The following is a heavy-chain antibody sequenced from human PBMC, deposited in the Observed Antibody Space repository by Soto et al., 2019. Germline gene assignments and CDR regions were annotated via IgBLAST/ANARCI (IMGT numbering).Heavy chain of an antibody. CDR2: IYYSGST. CDR1: GGSISSYY. CDR3: ARRRLVDSGYDHYYYYMAV. Sequence: SETLSLTCTVSGGSISSYYWSWIRQPPGKGLEWIGYIYYSGSTNYNPSLKSRVTISVDTSKNQFSLKLSSVTAADTAVYYCARRRLVDSGYDHYYYYMAVWGKGTTVTVSS. J-gene: IGHJ6*03. D-gene: IGHD5-12*01. V-gene: IGHV4-59*08.